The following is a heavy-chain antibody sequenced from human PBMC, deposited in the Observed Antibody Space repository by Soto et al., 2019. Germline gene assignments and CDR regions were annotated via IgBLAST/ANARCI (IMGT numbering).Heavy chain of an antibody. Sequence: PSETLSLTCSVSGGSIGSSSYYFGWIRQPPGKGLEWIGSLYYTGTTYYNSSLKSRVTISADKSQNQFSLRLSSVTAADTAVYYCARGSDGSGSYYKRGHWFDPWGQGTLVTVSS. CDR1: GGSIGSSSYY. D-gene: IGHD3-10*01. J-gene: IGHJ5*02. CDR3: ARGSDGSGSYYKRGHWFDP. V-gene: IGHV4-39*01. CDR2: LYYTGTT.